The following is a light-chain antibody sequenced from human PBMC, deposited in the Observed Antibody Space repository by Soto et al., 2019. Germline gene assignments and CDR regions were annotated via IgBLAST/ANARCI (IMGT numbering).Light chain of an antibody. CDR1: QRIGRW. V-gene: IGKV1-5*03. J-gene: IGKJ1*01. CDR2: EAS. Sequence: DIQMTQSPSTLSAYVGDRVTITCRASQRIGRWWAWYQQKPGKAPKLLIYEASSLESGVSSRFMGSRSGTEFTLPITSLQPDDFATDYCQQYESYRTVGRGPKVEIK. CDR3: QQYESYRT.